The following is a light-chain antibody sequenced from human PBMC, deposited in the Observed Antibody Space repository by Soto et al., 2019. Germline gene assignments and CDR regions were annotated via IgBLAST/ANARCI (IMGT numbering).Light chain of an antibody. CDR2: DVS. CDR1: NSDVGGYKY. J-gene: IGLJ1*01. CDR3: SAYRSSSTLYI. Sequence: QPALTQPASVSGSPGQSITISCTGTNSDVGGYKYVSWYQQHPGKAPKLRIYDVSNRPSGVSNRFSGSKSGNTASLTISALQAEDEADYYCSAYRSSSTLYIFGSGTQVTVL. V-gene: IGLV2-14*01.